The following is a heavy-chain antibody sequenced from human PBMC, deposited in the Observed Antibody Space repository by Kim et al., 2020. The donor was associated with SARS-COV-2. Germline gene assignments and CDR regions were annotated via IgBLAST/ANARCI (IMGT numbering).Heavy chain of an antibody. CDR1: GYTFTSYY. D-gene: IGHD3-22*01. V-gene: IGHV1-46*01. Sequence: ASVKVSCKASGYTFTSYYMHWVRQAPGQGLEWMGIINPSGGSTSYAQKFQGRVTMTRDTSTSTVYMELSSLRSEDTAVYYCARDFRYYDSSGYRPMDYWGHGTLVTVSS. CDR3: ARDFRYYDSSGYRPMDY. J-gene: IGHJ4*01. CDR2: INPSGGST.